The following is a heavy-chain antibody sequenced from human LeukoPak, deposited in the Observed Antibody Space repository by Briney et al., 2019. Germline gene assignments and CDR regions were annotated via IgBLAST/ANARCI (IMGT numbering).Heavy chain of an antibody. CDR3: ARDDSSRYHYRFDY. V-gene: IGHV3-66*02. J-gene: IGHJ4*02. CDR2: IYSGGST. Sequence: PGGSLRLSCAASGFTVSSNYMSWVRQAPGKGLEWVSVIYSGGSTYYADSVKGRFTISRDKSKNTLYLQMNSLRAEDTAVYYCARDDSSRYHYRFDYWGQGTLVTVSS. D-gene: IGHD3-22*01. CDR1: GFTVSSNY.